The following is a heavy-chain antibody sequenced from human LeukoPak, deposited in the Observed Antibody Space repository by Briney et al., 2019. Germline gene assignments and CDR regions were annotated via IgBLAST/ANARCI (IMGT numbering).Heavy chain of an antibody. CDR1: GDSVSTNSAA. J-gene: IGHJ4*02. V-gene: IGHV6-1*01. D-gene: IGHD2-15*01. CDR2: TYYRSKWYN. CDR3: AREGSSNFDF. Sequence: SQTLSLTCAISGDSVSTNSAAWTWIRQTPSRGLEWLGRTYYRSKWYNDYAMPVKSRITINPDTSKNQFSLQLNSVTSEDTAVYYCAREGSSNFDFWGQGTLVTVSS.